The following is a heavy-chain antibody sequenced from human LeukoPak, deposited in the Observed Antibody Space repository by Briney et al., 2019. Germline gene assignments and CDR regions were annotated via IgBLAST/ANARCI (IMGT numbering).Heavy chain of an antibody. J-gene: IGHJ4*02. V-gene: IGHV1-2*02. D-gene: IGHD3-22*01. CDR2: INPNSGGT. Sequence: GASVKVSCKASGYTFTGYYMHWVRQAPGQGLEWMGWINPNSGGTNYAQKFQGRVTMTRDTSISTAYMELSRLRSDDTAVYYCARSRRDYYDSSGYYYLTYWGQGTLVTVSS. CDR3: ARSRRDYYDSSGYYYLTY. CDR1: GYTFTGYY.